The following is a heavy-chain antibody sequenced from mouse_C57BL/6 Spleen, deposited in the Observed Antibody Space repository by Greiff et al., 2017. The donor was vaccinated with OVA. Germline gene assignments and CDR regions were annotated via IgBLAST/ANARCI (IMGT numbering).Heavy chain of an antibody. D-gene: IGHD2-3*01. CDR2: IYPGDGDT. J-gene: IGHJ4*01. Sequence: VQLQQSGPELVKPGASVKISCKASGYAFSSSWMNWVKQRPGKGLEWIGRIYPGDGDTNYNGKFKGKATLTADKSSSTAYMQLSSLTSEDSAVYFCARHDGYPYYAMDYWGQGTSVTVSS. V-gene: IGHV1-82*01. CDR3: ARHDGYPYYAMDY. CDR1: GYAFSSSW.